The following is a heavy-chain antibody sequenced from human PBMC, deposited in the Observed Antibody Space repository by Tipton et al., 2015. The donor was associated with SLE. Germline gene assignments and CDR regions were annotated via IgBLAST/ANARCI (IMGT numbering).Heavy chain of an antibody. Sequence: TLSLTCTVSGGSISSSSHYWGWIRQPPGKGLEWIGYIYYSGSTNYNPSLKSRVTISVDTSKNQFSLKLSSVTAADTAVYYCARGWGSWPYYFDYWGQGTLVTVSS. CDR1: GGSISSSSHY. V-gene: IGHV4-61*05. CDR2: IYYSGST. CDR3: ARGWGSWPYYFDY. D-gene: IGHD6-13*01. J-gene: IGHJ4*02.